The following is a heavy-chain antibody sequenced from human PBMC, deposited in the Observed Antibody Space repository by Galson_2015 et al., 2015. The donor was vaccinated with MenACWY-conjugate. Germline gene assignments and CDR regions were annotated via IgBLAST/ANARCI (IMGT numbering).Heavy chain of an antibody. D-gene: IGHD3-3*01. V-gene: IGHV3-7*01. CDR1: GLSFSGYW. CDR3: ARDLKDYEFWSGETFYYMDV. CDR2: IKQGGSEE. Sequence: SLRLSCAASGLSFSGYWMSWVRQAPGKGLEWVANIKQGGSEEYYVDSVKGRFTISRDNAKNSLYLQMNSLRAEDTSVYYCARDLKDYEFWSGETFYYMDVWGKGTTVTVSS. J-gene: IGHJ6*03.